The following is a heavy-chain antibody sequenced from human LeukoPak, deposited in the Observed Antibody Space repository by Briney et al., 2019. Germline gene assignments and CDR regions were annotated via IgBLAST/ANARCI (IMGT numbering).Heavy chain of an antibody. CDR1: GFTFSSYG. Sequence: GGSLRLSCAASGFTFSSYGMHWVRQAPGKGLEWVAYIQYDRSNQQYAGSVKGRFSISRDNSKNTLSLQMNSLRAEDTAVYYCARGHSNYGDYFDYWGQGTLVTVSS. D-gene: IGHD4-11*01. J-gene: IGHJ4*02. V-gene: IGHV3-30*02. CDR3: ARGHSNYGDYFDY. CDR2: IQYDRSNQ.